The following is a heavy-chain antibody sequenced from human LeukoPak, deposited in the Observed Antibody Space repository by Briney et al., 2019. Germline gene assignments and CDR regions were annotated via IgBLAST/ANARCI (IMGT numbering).Heavy chain of an antibody. CDR2: ISGSTSYI. CDR3: ARSKAGQLVPDYYYYCMDV. CDR1: GFTFNTYS. V-gene: IGHV3-21*04. D-gene: IGHD6-13*01. J-gene: IGHJ6*03. Sequence: GGSLRLSCAASGFTFNTYSMNWVRQAPGKGLEWVSSISGSTSYIYYADSVKGRFTISRDNAKNSLYLQMNSLRAEDTAVYYCARSKAGQLVPDYYYYCMDVWGKGTTVTVSS.